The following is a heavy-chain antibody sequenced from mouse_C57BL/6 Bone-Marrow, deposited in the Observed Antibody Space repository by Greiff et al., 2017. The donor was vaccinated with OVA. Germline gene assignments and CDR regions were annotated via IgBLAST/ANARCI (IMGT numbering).Heavy chain of an antibody. J-gene: IGHJ3*01. V-gene: IGHV1-19*01. CDR3: ASPGGYDWFAY. CDR2: INPYNGGT. Sequence: SGPVLVKPGASVKMSCKASGYTFTDYYMNWVKQSHGKSLEWIGVINPYNGGTSYNQKFKGKATLTVDKSSSTAYMELNSLTSEDSAVYYCASPGGYDWFAYWGQGTLVTVSA. CDR1: GYTFTDYY. D-gene: IGHD2-2*01.